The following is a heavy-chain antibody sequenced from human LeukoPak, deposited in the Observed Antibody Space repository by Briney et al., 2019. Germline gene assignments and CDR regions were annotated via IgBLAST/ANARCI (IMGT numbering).Heavy chain of an antibody. CDR2: INPNSGGT. V-gene: IGHV1-2*06. D-gene: IGHD5-18*01. CDR1: GYTFTSYG. CDR3: ARGFSGYSYGSEY. J-gene: IGHJ4*02. Sequence: GASVKVSCKASGYTFTSYGISWVRQAPGQGLEWMGRINPNSGGTNYAQKIQGRVTMTRDTSISTAYMELSRLRSDDTAVYYCARGFSGYSYGSEYWGQGTLVTVSS.